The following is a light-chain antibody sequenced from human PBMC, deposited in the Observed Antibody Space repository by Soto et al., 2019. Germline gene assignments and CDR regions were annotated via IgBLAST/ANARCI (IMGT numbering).Light chain of an antibody. CDR2: DAS. CDR3: QQYNSFYT. CDR1: QSISSW. V-gene: IGKV1-5*01. J-gene: IGKJ2*01. Sequence: DIQMTQSPSTLSASVGDRVTITCRASQSISSWLAWYQQKPGKAPKLLIYDASSWASGVPSRFSGSGSGTEFPLTISSLPPDDFASYYYQQYNSFYTFGQGTKLEIK.